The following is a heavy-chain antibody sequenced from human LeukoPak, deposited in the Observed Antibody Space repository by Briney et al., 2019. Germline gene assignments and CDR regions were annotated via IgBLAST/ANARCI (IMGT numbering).Heavy chain of an antibody. CDR1: GYILSRFW. J-gene: IGHJ4*02. CDR3: ARGNTGTGDY. CDR2: IKEDGSDY. V-gene: IGHV3-7*03. D-gene: IGHD1/OR15-1a*01. Sequence: GGCLRLSCAASGYILSRFWQSWVRQAPGKGLEWVANIKEDGSDYYYVGAVKGRFTISRDNAKNSLYLQMNSLRADDTAVYYCARGNTGTGDYWGQGTLVTVSS.